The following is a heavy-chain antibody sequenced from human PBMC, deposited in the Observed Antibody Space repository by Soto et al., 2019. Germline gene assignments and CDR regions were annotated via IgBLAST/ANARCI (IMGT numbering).Heavy chain of an antibody. Sequence: ETLSLTCTVSGGSISSSSYYWGWIRQPPGKGLEWIGSIYYSGSTYYNPSLKSRVTISVDTSKNQFSLKLSSVTAADTAVYYCAGRPSTVTSLNNYYYYGMDVWGQGTTVTVSS. J-gene: IGHJ6*02. D-gene: IGHD4-4*01. CDR2: IYYSGST. CDR3: AGRPSTVTSLNNYYYYGMDV. CDR1: GGSISSSSYY. V-gene: IGHV4-39*01.